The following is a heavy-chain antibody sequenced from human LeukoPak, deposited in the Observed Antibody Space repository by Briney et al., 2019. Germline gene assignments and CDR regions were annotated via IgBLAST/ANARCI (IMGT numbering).Heavy chain of an antibody. D-gene: IGHD4-11*01. CDR1: GGAISSSSYD. Sequence: PSETLSLTGTVSGGAISSSSYDWGSIRQPPGKGLEWIGSLYYSGSTYYNPSLKSRVTISVDTSKNQFSLKLSSVTAADTAVYYCARHRRLSVTTLRDHYYYYYMDVWGKGTTVTVSS. J-gene: IGHJ6*03. CDR2: LYYSGST. V-gene: IGHV4-39*01. CDR3: ARHRRLSVTTLRDHYYYYYMDV.